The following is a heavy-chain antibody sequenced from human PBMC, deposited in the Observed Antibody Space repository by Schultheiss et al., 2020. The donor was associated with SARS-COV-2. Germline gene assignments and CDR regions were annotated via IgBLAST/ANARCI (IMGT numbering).Heavy chain of an antibody. Sequence: GGSLRLSCAASGFRFSEHAMTWIRQGPGKGLEWVSTIGGRGDATYYANSVKGRFTISRDNSKNTLSLQMNSLRAEDTAVYYCARDPGGVLSYRFDPWGQGTLVTVSS. CDR3: ARDPGGVLSYRFDP. D-gene: IGHD2-8*02. CDR1: GFRFSEHA. V-gene: IGHV3-23*01. J-gene: IGHJ5*02. CDR2: IGGRGDAT.